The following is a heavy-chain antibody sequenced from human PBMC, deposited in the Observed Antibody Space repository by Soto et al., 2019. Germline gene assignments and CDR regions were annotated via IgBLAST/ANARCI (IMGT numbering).Heavy chain of an antibody. CDR2: INAGNGNT. V-gene: IGHV1-3*01. Sequence: SVKVSCKSSGYSFSNYAMHWMRQAPGQRLEWMGWINAGNGNTKYPQKFQDRVTITRDTSASTAYMELSSLRSEDTAVYYCAKGGNIAVVVADYGMDVWGQGTTVTVSS. D-gene: IGHD2-15*01. CDR3: AKGGNIAVVVADYGMDV. J-gene: IGHJ6*02. CDR1: GYSFSNYA.